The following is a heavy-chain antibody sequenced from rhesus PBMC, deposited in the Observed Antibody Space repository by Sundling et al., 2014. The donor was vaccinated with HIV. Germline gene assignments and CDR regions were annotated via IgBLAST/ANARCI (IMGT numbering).Heavy chain of an antibody. CDR3: IRDEQDITTAWSVFDV. V-gene: IGHV3-100*01. D-gene: IGHD5-36*02. Sequence: DVQLVESGGGLVKPGGSLRLSCVASGFTFSSYVMHWVRQAPGKGLEWVSVISESGDTIYYADSVKGRFTIYRDNGETSLYLQMNSLRAEDTALYYCIRDEQDITTAWSVFDVWGQGVLVTVSS. CDR1: GFTFSSYV. J-gene: IGHJ4*01. CDR2: ISESGDTI.